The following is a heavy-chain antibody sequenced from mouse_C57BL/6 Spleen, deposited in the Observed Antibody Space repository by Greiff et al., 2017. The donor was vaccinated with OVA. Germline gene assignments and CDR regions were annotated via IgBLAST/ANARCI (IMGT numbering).Heavy chain of an antibody. Sequence: QVQLQQSGPELVKPGASVKLSCKASGYTFTSYDINWVKQRPGQGLEWIGWIYPRDGSTKYNEKFKGKATLTVDTSSSTAYMELHSLTSEDSAVYFCARSRNYGNPYAMDYWGQGTSVTVAS. V-gene: IGHV1-85*01. CDR3: ARSRNYGNPYAMDY. D-gene: IGHD2-1*01. CDR2: IYPRDGST. J-gene: IGHJ4*01. CDR1: GYTFTSYD.